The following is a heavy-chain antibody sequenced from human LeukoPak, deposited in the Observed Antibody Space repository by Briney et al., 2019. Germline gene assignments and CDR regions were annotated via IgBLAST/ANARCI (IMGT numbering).Heavy chain of an antibody. V-gene: IGHV3-21*01. CDR2: ISSGNSYI. CDR1: GFTFSSYS. D-gene: IGHD3-10*01. J-gene: IGHJ4*02. Sequence: KTGGSLRLSCAASGFTFSSYSMNWVRQAPGKGLEWVSFISSGNSYIYYADSVKGRFTISRDNAKNSLYLQMNSLRDEDTAVYYCARGPYGSGSHYFDYWGQGTLVTVSS. CDR3: ARGPYGSGSHYFDY.